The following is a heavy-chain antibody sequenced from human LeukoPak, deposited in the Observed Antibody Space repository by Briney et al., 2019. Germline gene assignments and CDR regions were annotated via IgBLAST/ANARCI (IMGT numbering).Heavy chain of an antibody. Sequence: ASENVSCKASVGTFSSYAISWVRQAPGQGLEWMGGIIPIFGTANYAQKFQGRVTITANESTSTAYMELSSLRSDDTAVYYCARNYYRSGPRAFDIWGQGTMVTVSS. CDR2: IIPIFGTA. CDR1: VGTFSSYA. V-gene: IGHV1-69*13. J-gene: IGHJ3*02. D-gene: IGHD3-10*01. CDR3: ARNYYRSGPRAFDI.